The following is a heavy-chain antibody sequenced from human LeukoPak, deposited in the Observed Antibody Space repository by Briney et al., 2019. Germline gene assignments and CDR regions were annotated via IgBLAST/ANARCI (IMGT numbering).Heavy chain of an antibody. CDR3: ARGNFWRGYYPLDY. Sequence: ASVTVSFTASGYTFTDYYMQWVRQAPGEGLEWMGWINAKSGGTNYVQKFQGRVIMTRDTSISTAYMELSSLRSDDTAVYYCARGNFWRGYYPLDYWGQGTPVTVSS. D-gene: IGHD3-3*01. V-gene: IGHV1-2*02. CDR1: GYTFTDYY. J-gene: IGHJ4*02. CDR2: INAKSGGT.